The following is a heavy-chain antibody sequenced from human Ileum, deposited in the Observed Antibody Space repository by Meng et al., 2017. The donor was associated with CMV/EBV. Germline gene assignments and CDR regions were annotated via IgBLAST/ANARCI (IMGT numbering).Heavy chain of an antibody. CDR2: ISGRGDST. D-gene: IGHD2-2*02. CDR1: GFGFSTYV. V-gene: IGHV3-23*01. Sequence: GESLKISCAASGFGFSTYVMSWVRQAPGKGLECVSLISGRGDSTYYADSVKGRFTISRDNSKNTLYLQMNSLRAEDTAVYYCAKLPAVRRYFDYWGQGTLVT. J-gene: IGHJ4*02. CDR3: AKLPAVRRYFDY.